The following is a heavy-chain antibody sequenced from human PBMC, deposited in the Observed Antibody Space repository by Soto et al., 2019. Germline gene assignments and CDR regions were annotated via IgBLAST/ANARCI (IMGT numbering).Heavy chain of an antibody. Sequence: PGGSLRLSCSASGFTFSSYAMHWVRQAPGKGLEYVSAISSNGGSTYYADSVKGRFTISRDNSKNTLYLQMSSLRAEDTAVYYCVKAGGSSTSLNYYYYGMDVWGQGTTVTVSS. CDR2: ISSNGGST. CDR3: VKAGGSSTSLNYYYYGMDV. D-gene: IGHD6-6*01. V-gene: IGHV3-64D*06. J-gene: IGHJ6*02. CDR1: GFTFSSYA.